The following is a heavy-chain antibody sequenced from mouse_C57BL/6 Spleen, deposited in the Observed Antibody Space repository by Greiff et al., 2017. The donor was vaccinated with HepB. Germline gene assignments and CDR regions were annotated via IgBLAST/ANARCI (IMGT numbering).Heavy chain of an antibody. CDR2: INPNNGGT. D-gene: IGHD1-1*01. Sequence: VQLQQSGPELVKPGASVKIPCKASGYTFTDYNMDWVKQSHGKSLEWIGDINPNNGGTIYNQKFKGKATLTVDKSSSTAYMELRSLTSEDTAVYYCAREGPYYYGSSYRYFDVWGTGTTVTVSS. V-gene: IGHV1-18*01. J-gene: IGHJ1*03. CDR3: AREGPYYYGSSYRYFDV. CDR1: GYTFTDYN.